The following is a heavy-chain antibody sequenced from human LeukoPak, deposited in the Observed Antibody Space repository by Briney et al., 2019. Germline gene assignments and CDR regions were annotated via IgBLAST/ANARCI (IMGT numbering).Heavy chain of an antibody. J-gene: IGHJ6*02. CDR3: ARETHSSGYYPRYYYYYGMDV. Sequence: SETLSLTCAVYGGSFSGYYWSWIRQPPGKGLEWIGEINHSGSTNYSPSLKSRVTISVDTSKNQFSLKLSSVTAADTAVYYCARETHSSGYYPRYYYYYGMDVWGQGTTVTVSS. D-gene: IGHD3-22*01. CDR1: GGSFSGYY. CDR2: INHSGST. V-gene: IGHV4-34*09.